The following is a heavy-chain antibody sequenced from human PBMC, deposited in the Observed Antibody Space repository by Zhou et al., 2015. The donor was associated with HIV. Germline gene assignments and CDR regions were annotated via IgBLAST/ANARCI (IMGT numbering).Heavy chain of an antibody. D-gene: IGHD3-10*01. CDR3: ASFYGSGYVV. CDR1: GYTFTEYY. Sequence: QVQLVQSGAEVMRPGASVKVSCKASGYTFTEYYMHWVRQAPGQGLEWMGRIDPNTGRTDLAQKFQGRVTMTRDTSINTAYMELSTMRHDDTAVYFCASFYGSGYVVWGKGTTVTVSS. V-gene: IGHV1-2*06. J-gene: IGHJ6*04. CDR2: IDPNTGRT.